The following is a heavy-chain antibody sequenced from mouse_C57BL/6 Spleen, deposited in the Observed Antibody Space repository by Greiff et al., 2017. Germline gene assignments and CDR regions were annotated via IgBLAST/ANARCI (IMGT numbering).Heavy chain of an antibody. D-gene: IGHD2-4*01. CDR1: GFTFSDYY. CDR3: ARGAYDYDYFDY. CDR2: ISNGGGST. Sequence: DVMLVESGGGLVQPGGSLKLSCAASGFTFSDYYMYWVRQTPEKRLEWVAYISNGGGSTYYPDTVKGRFTISRDNAKNTLYLQMSRLKSEDTAMYYCARGAYDYDYFDYWGQGTTLTVSS. J-gene: IGHJ2*01. V-gene: IGHV5-12*01.